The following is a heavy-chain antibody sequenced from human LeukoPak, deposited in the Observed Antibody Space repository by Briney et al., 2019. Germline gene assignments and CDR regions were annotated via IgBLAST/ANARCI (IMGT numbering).Heavy chain of an antibody. J-gene: IGHJ3*02. CDR1: GYSFTSYW. CDR2: IYPGDSDN. D-gene: IGHD3-22*01. V-gene: IGHV5-51*01. Sequence: GESLKISWKGSGYSFTSYWIGLVRQMPGKGLGWMGIIYPGDSDNRYSPSFQGQVTISADKSISTAYLQWSSLKASDTAMYYCARRLGYYDSSAPGAFDIWGQGTMVTVSS. CDR3: ARRLGYYDSSAPGAFDI.